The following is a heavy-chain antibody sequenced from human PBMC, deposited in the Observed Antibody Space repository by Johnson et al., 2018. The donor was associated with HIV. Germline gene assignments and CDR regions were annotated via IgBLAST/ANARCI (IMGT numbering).Heavy chain of an antibody. CDR1: GFTFTDHY. CDR3: ARNTKNFWSEGALDI. D-gene: IGHD3-3*01. CDR2: IKSQTDGGTT. Sequence: VQLVESGGGLVLPGGSLRLSCAVSGFTFTDHYMDWVRQAPGKGLEWVGRIKSQTDGGTTDYAAPVKGRFTISRDDSKNTLYLQMNSLRAEDTAVYYCARNTKNFWSEGALDIWGQGTVVTVSS. V-gene: IGHV3-15*01. J-gene: IGHJ3*02.